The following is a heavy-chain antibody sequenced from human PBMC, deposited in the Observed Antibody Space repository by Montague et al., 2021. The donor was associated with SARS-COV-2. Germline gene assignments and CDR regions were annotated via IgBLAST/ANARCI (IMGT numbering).Heavy chain of an antibody. V-gene: IGHV4-59*01. CDR3: ARAGRVRFLEYGMDV. Sequence: SETLSITCTVSGGSISSCYWSWIRQPPGKGLEWIGYIYYSGSTNYNPSLKSRVTISVDTSKKQFSLKLSSVTAADTAVYYCARAGRVRFLEYGMDVWGQGTRVTGSS. D-gene: IGHD3-3*01. CDR1: GGSISSCY. J-gene: IGHJ6*02. CDR2: IYYSGST.